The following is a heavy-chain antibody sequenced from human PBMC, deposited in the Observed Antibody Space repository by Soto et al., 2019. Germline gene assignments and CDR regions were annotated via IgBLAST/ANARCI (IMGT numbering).Heavy chain of an antibody. Sequence: ASVKVSCKASGYTFTSYDINWVRQATGQGLEWMGWMNPNSGNTGYAQKFQGRVTMTRNTSISTAYMELSSLRSEDTAVYYCARGPRGVFVDILTGYYFDYWGQGTLVTVSS. V-gene: IGHV1-8*01. CDR1: GYTFTSYD. CDR2: MNPNSGNT. D-gene: IGHD3-9*01. CDR3: ARGPRGVFVDILTGYYFDY. J-gene: IGHJ4*02.